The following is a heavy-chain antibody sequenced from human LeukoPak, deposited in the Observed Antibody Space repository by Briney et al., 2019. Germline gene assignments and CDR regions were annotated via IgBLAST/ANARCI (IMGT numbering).Heavy chain of an antibody. CDR1: GFIVSSYT. Sequence: GESLKISCAASGFIVSSYTMRWVRQAPGKGLEWVSSFSDDGHTYYADSVKGRFTISRDISKNTLYVQMNSLRAEDTAVYYCATRGRSGASDNWGQGTLVTVSS. V-gene: IGHV3-23*01. CDR2: FSDDGHT. CDR3: ATRGRSGASDN. D-gene: IGHD3-10*01. J-gene: IGHJ4*02.